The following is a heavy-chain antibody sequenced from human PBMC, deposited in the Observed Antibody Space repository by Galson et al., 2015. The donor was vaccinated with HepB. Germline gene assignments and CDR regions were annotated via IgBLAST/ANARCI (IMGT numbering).Heavy chain of an antibody. CDR2: ISSNTIYT. J-gene: IGHJ4*02. Sequence: SLRLSCAASGFPFNNAWMTWVRQAPGKGLEWLSYISSNTIYTNYADSVKGRFSISRDNVKNSAYLQMNSLRAEDTALYYCARVAHADYGDHAHFDYWGPGTLVTVSS. D-gene: IGHD4/OR15-4a*01. V-gene: IGHV3-11*06. CDR1: GFPFNNAW. CDR3: ARVAHADYGDHAHFDY.